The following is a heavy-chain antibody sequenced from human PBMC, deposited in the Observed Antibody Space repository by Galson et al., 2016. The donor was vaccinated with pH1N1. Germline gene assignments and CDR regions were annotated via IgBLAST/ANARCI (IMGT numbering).Heavy chain of an antibody. Sequence: ASGFTFSSYSMNWVRQAPGKGLEWVSYISSSSSTIYYADSVKGRFTISRDNAKNSLYLQMNSLRAEDTAVYYCARVNHYYYYGMDVWGQGTTVTVSS. CDR2: ISSSSSTI. V-gene: IGHV3-48*01. CDR1: GFTFSSYS. D-gene: IGHD1-14*01. J-gene: IGHJ6*02. CDR3: ARVNHYYYYGMDV.